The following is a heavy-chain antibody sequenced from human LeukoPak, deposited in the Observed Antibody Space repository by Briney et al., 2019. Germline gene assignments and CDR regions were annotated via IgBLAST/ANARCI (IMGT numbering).Heavy chain of an antibody. Sequence: SETLSLICAVWVGFFSGYHGSWLRQPTGKGLEWIGEINHSGSTNYNPSLKSRVTISVDTSKNQFSLKLSSVTAADTAVYYCAGGRGSSSWMYFDYWGQGTLVTVSS. CDR2: INHSGST. J-gene: IGHJ4*02. D-gene: IGHD6-13*01. V-gene: IGHV4-34*01. CDR3: AGGRGSSSWMYFDY. CDR1: VGFFSGYH.